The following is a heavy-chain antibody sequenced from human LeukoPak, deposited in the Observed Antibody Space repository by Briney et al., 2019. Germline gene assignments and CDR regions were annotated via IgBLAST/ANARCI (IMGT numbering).Heavy chain of an antibody. CDR3: AREPLGPPGAGGINRGNPFDY. CDR1: GYTFTSYY. CDR2: IIPIFGTA. D-gene: IGHD2-15*01. Sequence: WASVKVSCKASGYTFTSYYMHWVRQAPGQGLEWMGGIIPIFGTANYAQKFQGRVTITADESTSTAYMELSSLRSEDTAVYYCAREPLGPPGAGGINRGNPFDYWGQGTLVTVSS. V-gene: IGHV1-69*13. J-gene: IGHJ4*02.